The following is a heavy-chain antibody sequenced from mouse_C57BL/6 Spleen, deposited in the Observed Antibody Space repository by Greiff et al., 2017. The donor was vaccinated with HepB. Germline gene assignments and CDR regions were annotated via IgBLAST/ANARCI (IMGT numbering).Heavy chain of an antibody. Sequence: EVQLQQSGPELVKPGASVKISCKASGYTFTDYYMNWVKQSHGKSLEWIGDINPNNGGTSYNQKFKGKATLTVDKSSSTAYMELRSLTSEDSAVYYCARWAFMDYWGQGTSVTVSS. V-gene: IGHV1-26*01. J-gene: IGHJ4*01. D-gene: IGHD3-1*01. CDR2: INPNNGGT. CDR3: ARWAFMDY. CDR1: GYTFTDYY.